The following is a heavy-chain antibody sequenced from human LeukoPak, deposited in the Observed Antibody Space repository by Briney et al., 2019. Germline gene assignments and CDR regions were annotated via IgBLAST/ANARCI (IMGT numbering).Heavy chain of an antibody. D-gene: IGHD6-13*01. CDR1: GYTFTNNY. V-gene: IGHV1-46*01. CDR2: INPSDGST. CDR3: AREHRNSYYFDY. Sequence: ASVKVSCKASGYTFTNNYMHWVRQAPGQGLEWMGIINPSDGSTRYAQKLQGRVTMTTDTSTSTAYMELRSLRSDDTAVYYCAREHRNSYYFDYWGQGTLVTVSS. J-gene: IGHJ4*02.